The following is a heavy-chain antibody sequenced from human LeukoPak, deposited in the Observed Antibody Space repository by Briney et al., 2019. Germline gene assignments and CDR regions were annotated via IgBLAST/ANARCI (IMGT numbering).Heavy chain of an antibody. CDR3: ARRAMVGGLMNAFDI. CDR1: GFTFSDYY. Sequence: GGSLRLSCAASGFTFSDYYMSWIRQAPGKGLEWVSYISSSSSYTNYADSVKGRFTISRDNATNSLYLQINSLRAEDTAVYYCARRAMVGGLMNAFDIWGQGTMVTVSS. J-gene: IGHJ3*02. V-gene: IGHV3-11*06. CDR2: ISSSSSYT. D-gene: IGHD3-10*01.